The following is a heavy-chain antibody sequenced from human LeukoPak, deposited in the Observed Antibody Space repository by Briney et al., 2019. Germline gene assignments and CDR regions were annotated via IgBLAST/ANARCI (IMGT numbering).Heavy chain of an antibody. CDR3: ATAPLGYCTRTSCYAGIRQYFDY. CDR2: IIPIFGTA. V-gene: IGHV1-69*13. D-gene: IGHD2-2*01. CDR1: GGTFSSYS. Sequence: SVKVSCKASGGTFSSYSISWVRQAPGQGLEWMGGIIPIFGTANYAQKFHDRVTITADESTSTAFMELSSLRSEDTAMYYCATAPLGYCTRTSCYAGIRQYFDYWGQGTLVTVSS. J-gene: IGHJ4*02.